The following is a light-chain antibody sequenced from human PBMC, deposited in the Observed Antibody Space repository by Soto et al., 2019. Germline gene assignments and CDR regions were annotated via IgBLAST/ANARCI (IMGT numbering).Light chain of an antibody. CDR2: GAS. CDR1: QSFSSTF. CDR3: QQYGSSLFT. Sequence: EILLTQSPDSLSLSPGDRATLSCRASQSFSSTFFAWYQQKPGQAPRLLIYGASSRATGIPDRFSGSGSGTDFTLTISRLEPEDFAVYYCQQYGSSLFTFGPGTKVDIK. V-gene: IGKV3-20*01. J-gene: IGKJ3*01.